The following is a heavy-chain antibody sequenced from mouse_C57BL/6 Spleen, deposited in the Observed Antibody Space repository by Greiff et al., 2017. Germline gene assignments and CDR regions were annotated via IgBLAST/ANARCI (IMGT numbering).Heavy chain of an antibody. CDR2: IRNKANGYTT. CDR3: ARYEDSGAAWFAY. J-gene: IGHJ3*01. CDR1: GFTFTDYY. Sequence: EVQVVESGGGLVQPGGSLSLSCAASGFTFTDYYMSWVRQPPGQALEWLGFIRNKANGYTTEYSASVKGRFTISRDTSQSILYLQMNALRAEDSATYYCARYEDSGAAWFAYWGQGTLVTVSA. V-gene: IGHV7-3*01.